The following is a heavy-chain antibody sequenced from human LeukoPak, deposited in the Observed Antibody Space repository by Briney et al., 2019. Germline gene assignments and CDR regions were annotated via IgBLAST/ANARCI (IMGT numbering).Heavy chain of an antibody. CDR1: GGSFSGYY. CDR3: ARYMVRGVTSNWFDP. CDR2: INHSGST. Sequence: SETLSLTCAVCGGSFSGYYWSWIRQPPGKGLEWIGEINHSGSTNYNPSLKSRVTISVDTSKNQFSLKLSSVTAADTAVYYCARYMVRGVTSNWFDPWGQGTLVTVSS. J-gene: IGHJ5*02. V-gene: IGHV4-34*01. D-gene: IGHD3-10*01.